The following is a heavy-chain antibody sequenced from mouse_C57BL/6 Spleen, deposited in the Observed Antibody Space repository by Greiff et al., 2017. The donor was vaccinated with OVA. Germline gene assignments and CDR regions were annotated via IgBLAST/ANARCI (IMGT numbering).Heavy chain of an antibody. D-gene: IGHD3-3*01. V-gene: IGHV1-69*01. CDR3: ARGTALYAMDY. Sequence: QVQLQQPGAELVMPGASVKLSCKASGYTFTSYWMHWVKQRPGQGLEWIGELDPSDSYTNYNQKFKGKSTLTVDKSSSTAYMQLSSLTSEDSAVYYCARGTALYAMDYWGQGTSVTVSS. CDR1: GYTFTSYW. CDR2: LDPSDSYT. J-gene: IGHJ4*01.